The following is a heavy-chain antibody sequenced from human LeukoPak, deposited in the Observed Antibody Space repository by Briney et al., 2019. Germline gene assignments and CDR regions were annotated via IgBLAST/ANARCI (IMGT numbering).Heavy chain of an antibody. CDR3: ATPWEAAVGPITS. CDR1: GGSISSSSYY. J-gene: IGHJ5*02. Sequence: SETLSLTSTVSGGSISSSSYYWGWIRQPPGKGLEWIGSIYYSGSTYYNPSLKGRVTISVDTSKNQFSLKLSSVTAADTAVYYCATPWEAAVGPITSWGQGTLVTVSS. CDR2: IYYSGST. V-gene: IGHV4-39*07. D-gene: IGHD6-13*01.